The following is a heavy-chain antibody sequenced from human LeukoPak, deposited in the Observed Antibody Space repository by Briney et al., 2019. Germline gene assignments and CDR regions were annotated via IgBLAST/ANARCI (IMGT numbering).Heavy chain of an antibody. CDR1: GFTFSTYS. V-gene: IGHV3-48*02. CDR3: ARDSYGSSGYYYVSDC. CDR2: ISSSSSTI. D-gene: IGHD3-22*01. Sequence: GGSLRLSCAASGFTFSTYSMNWVRQAPGKGLEWVSYISSSSSTIYYADSVKGRFTISRDNAKNSLYLQMNSLRDEDTAVYYCARDSYGSSGYYYVSDCWGQGTLVTVSS. J-gene: IGHJ4*02.